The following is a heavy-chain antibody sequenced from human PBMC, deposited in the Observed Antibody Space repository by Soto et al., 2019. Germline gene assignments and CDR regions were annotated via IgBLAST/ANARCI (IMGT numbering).Heavy chain of an antibody. CDR2: IYYTGSA. D-gene: IGHD3-10*01. J-gene: IGHJ4*02. Sequence: PSETLSLTCFVSGDSMSSYYWSWIRQPPGKGLEWIGYIYYTGSASYNPSNKTRVTISIDTNRNQFSLKLTSATAADTAVYYCARSLGNYFDYWGQGTLVTVSS. CDR3: ARSLGNYFDY. V-gene: IGHV4-59*01. CDR1: GDSMSSYY.